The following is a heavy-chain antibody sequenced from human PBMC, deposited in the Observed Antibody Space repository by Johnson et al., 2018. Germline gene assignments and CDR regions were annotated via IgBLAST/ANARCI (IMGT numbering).Heavy chain of an antibody. CDR1: GFPFETYA. Sequence: EVQLVETGGGLVQPGGSLRLSCAPSGFPFETYALSWVRQAPGKGLEWVSAFTGSGVGTYYADSVKGRFTISRENSDNTFYLQMNSLRAGDTAVYYCARGRGNFRGLNSYHYHYYMDVWGKGTTVTVSS. CDR3: ARGRGNFRGLNSYHYHYYMDV. CDR2: FTGSGVGT. V-gene: IGHV3-23*04. J-gene: IGHJ6*03. D-gene: IGHD3-10*01.